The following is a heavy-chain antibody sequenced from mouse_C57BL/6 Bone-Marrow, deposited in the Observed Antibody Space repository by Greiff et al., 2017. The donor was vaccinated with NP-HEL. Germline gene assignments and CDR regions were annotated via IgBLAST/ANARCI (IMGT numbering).Heavy chain of an antibody. J-gene: IGHJ3*01. CDR3: ARSGTAQATPFFAY. D-gene: IGHD3-2*02. CDR1: GYTFTGYW. Sequence: VQLQQSGAELMKPGASVKLSCKATGYTFTGYWIEWVKQRPGHGLEWIGEILPGRGSTNYNEKFKGKATFTADTSSNTAYMQLSSLTTEDSAIYYCARSGTAQATPFFAYWGQGTLVTVSA. CDR2: ILPGRGST. V-gene: IGHV1-9*01.